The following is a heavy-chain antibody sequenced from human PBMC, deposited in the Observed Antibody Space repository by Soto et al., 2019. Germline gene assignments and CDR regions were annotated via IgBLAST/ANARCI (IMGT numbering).Heavy chain of an antibody. V-gene: IGHV1-69*04. D-gene: IGHD3-22*01. CDR3: ARDATYYYDSSGYRGSDY. CDR2: IIPILGIA. CDR1: GGTFSSYT. Sequence: SVKVSCKASGGTFSSYTISWVRQAPGQGLEWMGRIIPILGIANYAQKFQGRVTITADKSTSTAYMELSSLRSEDTAVYYCARDATYYYDSSGYRGSDYWGQGTLVTVPQ. J-gene: IGHJ4*02.